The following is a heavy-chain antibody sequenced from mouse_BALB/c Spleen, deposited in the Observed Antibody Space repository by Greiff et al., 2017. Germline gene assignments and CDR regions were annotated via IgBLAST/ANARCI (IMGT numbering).Heavy chain of an antibody. CDR2: IRSKSNNYAT. D-gene: IGHD1-2*01. CDR3: VRHHYYGLDY. Sequence: EVMLVESGGGLVQPKGSLKLSCAASGFTFNTYAMNWVRQAPGKGLEWVARIRSKSNNYATYYADSVKDRFTISRDDSQSMLYLQMNNLKTEDTAMYYCVRHHYYGLDYWGQGTTLTVSS. J-gene: IGHJ2*01. V-gene: IGHV10-1*02. CDR1: GFTFNTYA.